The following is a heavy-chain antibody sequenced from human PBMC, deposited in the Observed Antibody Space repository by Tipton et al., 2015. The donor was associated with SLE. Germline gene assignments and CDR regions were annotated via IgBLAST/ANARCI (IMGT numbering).Heavy chain of an antibody. D-gene: IGHD4-17*01. J-gene: IGHJ2*01. Sequence: SLRLSCAASGFSVSSNYMNWVRQAPGKGLEWVSGIYRGGSTYYADSVKGRFTMSRDSSKNILYLQMNTLSAADTAVYYCARGSDGEYVRYFDVWGPGTLVTVSS. CDR3: ARGSDGEYVRYFDV. V-gene: IGHV3-53*01. CDR1: GFSVSSNY. CDR2: IYRGGST.